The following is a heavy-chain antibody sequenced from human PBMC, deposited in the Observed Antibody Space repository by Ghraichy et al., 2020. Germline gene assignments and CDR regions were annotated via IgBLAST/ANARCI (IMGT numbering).Heavy chain of an antibody. J-gene: IGHJ5*02. CDR2: IHYNGGT. CDR1: GGSVSNNY. V-gene: IGHV4-59*08. CDR3: ARQRGEDSPMVIPWFDP. D-gene: IGHD5-18*01. Sequence: SETLSLTCIVSGGSVSNNYWSWIRQPPGKGLEWLGYIHYNGGTKYNPSLKNRLAISLDTSKNQFSLKLTSVTAADTAVYYCARQRGEDSPMVIPWFDPWGLGTLVTVSS.